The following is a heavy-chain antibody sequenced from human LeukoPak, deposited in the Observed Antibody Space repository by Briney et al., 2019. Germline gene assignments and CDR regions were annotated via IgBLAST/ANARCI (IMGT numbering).Heavy chain of an antibody. CDR3: ARRTYYYDSSGYYPGAFDI. J-gene: IGHJ3*02. CDR2: ICPGDSDT. Sequence: GESLKISCKGSGYSFTSYWIGWVRQMPGKGLEWLGIICPGDSDTRYSPSFQGQVTISADKSISTAYLQWSSLKASDTAMYYCARRTYYYDSSGYYPGAFDIWGQGTMVTVSS. V-gene: IGHV5-51*01. D-gene: IGHD3-22*01. CDR1: GYSFTSYW.